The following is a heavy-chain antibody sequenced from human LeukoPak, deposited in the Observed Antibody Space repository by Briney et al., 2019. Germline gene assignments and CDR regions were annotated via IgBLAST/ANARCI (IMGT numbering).Heavy chain of an antibody. Sequence: SQTLSLTCTVSGGSISSGGYYWSWIRQHPGKGLEWIGYIYYSGSTYYKPSLKSRVTISVDTSKNQFSLKLSSVTAADTAVYYCARDTQWSPFDYWGQGTLVTVSS. CDR2: IYYSGST. J-gene: IGHJ4*02. D-gene: IGHD2-15*01. CDR1: GGSISSGGYY. CDR3: ARDTQWSPFDY. V-gene: IGHV4-31*03.